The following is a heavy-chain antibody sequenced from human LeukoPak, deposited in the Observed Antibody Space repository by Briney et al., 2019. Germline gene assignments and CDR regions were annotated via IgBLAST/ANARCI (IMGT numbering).Heavy chain of an antibody. J-gene: IGHJ3*02. V-gene: IGHV1-18*01. CDR2: ISAYNGNT. CDR1: GYTLTSYG. Sequence: WASVKVSCKASGYTLTSYGISWVRQAPGQGLEWMGWISAYNGNTNYAQKLQGRVTMTTDTSTSTAYMELRSLRSDDTAVYYCARDGSSGWYGAFDIWGQGTMVTVSS. D-gene: IGHD6-19*01. CDR3: ARDGSSGWYGAFDI.